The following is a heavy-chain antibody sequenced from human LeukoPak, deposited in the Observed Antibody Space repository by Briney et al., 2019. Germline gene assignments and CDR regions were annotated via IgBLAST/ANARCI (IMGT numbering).Heavy chain of an antibody. D-gene: IGHD3-22*01. Sequence: GGSLRLSCAASGFTFGSYSMNWVRQAPGKGLEWVSSISSSSSYIYYADSVKGRFTISRDNAKNSLYLQMNSLRAEDTAVYYCARDLWGITMIVVPIEDDWGQGPLVTVSS. J-gene: IGHJ4*02. CDR2: ISSSSSYI. V-gene: IGHV3-21*01. CDR1: GFTFGSYS. CDR3: ARDLWGITMIVVPIEDD.